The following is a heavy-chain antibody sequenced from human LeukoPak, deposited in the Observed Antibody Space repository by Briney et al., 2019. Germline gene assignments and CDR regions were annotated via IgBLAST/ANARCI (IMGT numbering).Heavy chain of an antibody. Sequence: PSETLSLTCTVSGGSVSSGSYYWSWIRQPPGKGLEWIGYIYYSGSTNYNPSLKSRVTISVDTSKNQFSLKLSSVTAADTAVYYCARATGYSYGLDCEYWGQGTLVTVSS. CDR3: ARATGYSYGLDCEY. CDR2: IYYSGST. J-gene: IGHJ4*02. V-gene: IGHV4-61*01. CDR1: GGSVSSGSYY. D-gene: IGHD5-18*01.